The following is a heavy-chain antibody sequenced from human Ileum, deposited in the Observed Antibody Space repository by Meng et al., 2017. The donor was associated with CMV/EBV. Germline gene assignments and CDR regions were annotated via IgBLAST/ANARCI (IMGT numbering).Heavy chain of an antibody. D-gene: IGHD3-16*01. CDR2: VSHDGSYR. CDR1: DFMFTNYD. CDR3: PNSFDP. Sequence: SSLCLSCATSDFMFTNYDMHWVRRAPGWGLGLVAFVSHDGSYRYYADSVKDRFTISRDNSKNTLYWRHGCVFLCEMLLCQFPNSFDPWGQGTLVTVSS. V-gene: IGHV3-30*03. J-gene: IGHJ5*02.